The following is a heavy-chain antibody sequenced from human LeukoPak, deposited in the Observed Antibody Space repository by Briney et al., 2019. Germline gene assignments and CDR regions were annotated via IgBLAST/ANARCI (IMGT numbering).Heavy chain of an antibody. CDR1: GFTFSSYW. Sequence: GSLRLSCAASGFTFSSYWMSWVRQAPGKGLEWVANIKQDGSEKYYVDSVKGRFTISRDNAKNSLYLQMNSLRAEDTAVYYCARVGGTRYYYYYGMDVWGQRTTVTVSS. CDR3: ARVGGTRYYYYYGMDV. V-gene: IGHV3-7*01. J-gene: IGHJ6*02. CDR2: IKQDGSEK. D-gene: IGHD1-7*01.